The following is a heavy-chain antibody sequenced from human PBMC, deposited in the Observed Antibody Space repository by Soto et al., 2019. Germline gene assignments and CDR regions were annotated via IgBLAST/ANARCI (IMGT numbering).Heavy chain of an antibody. CDR1: GGSFSGYY. V-gene: IGHV4-34*01. J-gene: IGHJ4*02. Sequence: SETLSLTCAVYGGSFSGYYWSWIRQPPGKGLEWIGEINHSGSTNYNPSLKGRVTISVDTSKNQFSLKLSSVTAADTAVYYCARASSSDIDYWGQGTLVTVSS. CDR2: INHSGST. D-gene: IGHD2-2*01. CDR3: ARASSSDIDY.